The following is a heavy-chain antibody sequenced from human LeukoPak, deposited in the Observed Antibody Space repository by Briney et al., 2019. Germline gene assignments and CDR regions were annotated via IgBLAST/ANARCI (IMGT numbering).Heavy chain of an antibody. Sequence: PSETLSLTCTVSGGSVSSSNYYWSWIRQPPGKGLEWIGYIYYSGSTNYNPSLKSRITISADTSKNQFSLKLSSVTAADTAVYYCARGRGYSRTNWFDPWGQGTLVTVSS. CDR1: GGSVSSSNYY. D-gene: IGHD6-13*01. V-gene: IGHV4-61*01. CDR2: IYYSGST. CDR3: ARGRGYSRTNWFDP. J-gene: IGHJ5*02.